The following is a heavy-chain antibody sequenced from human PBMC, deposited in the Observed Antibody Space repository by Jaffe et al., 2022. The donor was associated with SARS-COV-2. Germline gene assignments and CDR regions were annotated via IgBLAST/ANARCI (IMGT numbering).Heavy chain of an antibody. CDR3: AKDGGGYDFWSGYFVWDDAGERSSGPWVGLGY. CDR2: ISYDGSNK. J-gene: IGHJ4*02. Sequence: QVQLVESGGGVVQPGRSLRLSCAASGFTFSSYGMHWVRQAPGKGLEWVAVISYDGSNKYYADSVKGRFTISRDNSKNTLYLQMNSLRAEDTAVYYCAKDGGGYDFWSGYFVWDDAGERSSGPWVGLGYWGQGTLVTVSS. CDR1: GFTFSSYG. D-gene: IGHD3-3*01. V-gene: IGHV3-30*18.